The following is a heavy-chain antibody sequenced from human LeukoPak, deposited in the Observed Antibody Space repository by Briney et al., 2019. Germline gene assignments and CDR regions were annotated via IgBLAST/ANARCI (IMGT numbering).Heavy chain of an antibody. CDR2: ISGSGDT. J-gene: IGHJ5*02. D-gene: IGHD3-10*01. V-gene: IGHV3-23*01. CDR3: AKGPAMVRGTFDP. CDR1: GFTFSSYA. Sequence: GGSLRLSCAASGFTFSSYAMGWVRQAPGKGLEWVSAISGSGDTYYADSVKGRFTISRDYSKNTLYLQMNSLRTEETAVYYCAKGPAMVRGTFDPWGQGTLVTVSS.